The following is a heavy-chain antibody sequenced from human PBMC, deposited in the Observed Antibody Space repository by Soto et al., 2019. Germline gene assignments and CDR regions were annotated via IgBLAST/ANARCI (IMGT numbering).Heavy chain of an antibody. Sequence: GGSLSLSCAASGFPFRNYGMNWVRQAPGKGLEWVSYIGIGSSTKYYADSVKGRFTISRDNAKNSLYLQMNSLRAEDTAVYYCARDQLYYNDISGRPLNAFDVWGQGTMVTVSS. D-gene: IGHD3-22*01. CDR1: GFPFRNYG. CDR2: IGIGSSTK. V-gene: IGHV3-48*01. J-gene: IGHJ3*01. CDR3: ARDQLYYNDISGRPLNAFDV.